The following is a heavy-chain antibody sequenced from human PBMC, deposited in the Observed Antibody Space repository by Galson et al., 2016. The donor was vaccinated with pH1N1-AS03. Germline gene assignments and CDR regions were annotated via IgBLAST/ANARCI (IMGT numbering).Heavy chain of an antibody. V-gene: IGHV5-51*01. CDR3: ARHGSPSILAYHVDW. Sequence: QSGAEVKKPGESLRISCEASQYIFDNYWIAWVRQVPGKGLQWMGIIFPGDSDTRYSPTFQGQVTISADRSVNTAYLQWSSLKASETTISYCARHGSPSILAYHVDWWGQGTLFTVSS. D-gene: IGHD6-6*01. CDR2: IFPGDSDT. CDR1: QYIFDNYW. J-gene: IGHJ4*02.